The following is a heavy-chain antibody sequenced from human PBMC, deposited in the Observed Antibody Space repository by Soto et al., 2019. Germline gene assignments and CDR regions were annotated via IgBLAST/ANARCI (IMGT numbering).Heavy chain of an antibody. D-gene: IGHD2-2*01. Sequence: QPGGSLRLSGAASGFTFSSDVMSWVRQAPGKGLEWVSTISGSGGSTYYADSVKGRFTISRDNSKNTLYLQMNSLRAEDTAIYYCAKDPTWEYQLQNWFDPWGQGTLVTVSS. CDR2: ISGSGGST. V-gene: IGHV3-23*01. CDR3: AKDPTWEYQLQNWFDP. CDR1: GFTFSSDV. J-gene: IGHJ5*02.